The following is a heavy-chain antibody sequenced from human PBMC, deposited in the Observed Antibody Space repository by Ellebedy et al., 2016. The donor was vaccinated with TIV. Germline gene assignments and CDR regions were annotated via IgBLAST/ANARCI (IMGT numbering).Heavy chain of an antibody. CDR1: GFTLSNHW. D-gene: IGHD4-23*01. J-gene: IGHJ5*02. CDR2: IETNGIKT. Sequence: PGGSLRLSCAASGFTLSNHWMHWVRQAPGKGLVWVSYIETNGIKTNYAASVKGRFTISRDNSKNTVSLQMNSLKVEDTAVYYGVRDRPNSWFDPWGQGTPVTVSS. CDR3: VRDRPNSWFDP. V-gene: IGHV3-74*01.